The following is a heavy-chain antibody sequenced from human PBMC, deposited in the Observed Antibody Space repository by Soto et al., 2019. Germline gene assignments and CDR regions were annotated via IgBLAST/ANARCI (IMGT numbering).Heavy chain of an antibody. D-gene: IGHD4-17*01. CDR2: ISYDGSSK. CDR1: GFTFSSYG. Sequence: QVQLVESGGGVVQPGRSLRLSCAASGFTFSSYGMHWVRQAPGKGLEWVAVISYDGSSKDYADSVRGRFTISRDNSKNTLYLQINSLRAEDTAVYYCAKDWTQGGGEAEYFQHWGQGTLVTVSS. V-gene: IGHV3-30*18. J-gene: IGHJ1*01. CDR3: AKDWTQGGGEAEYFQH.